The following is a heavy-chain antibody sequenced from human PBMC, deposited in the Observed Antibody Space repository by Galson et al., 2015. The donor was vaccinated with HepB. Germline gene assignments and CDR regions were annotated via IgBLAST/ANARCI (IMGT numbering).Heavy chain of an antibody. J-gene: IGHJ5*02. CDR1: GGSISSGGYS. CDR2: IYHSGST. V-gene: IGHV4-30-2*01. D-gene: IGHD4-17*01. CDR3: ARGPTVTTSVVGFDP. Sequence: VSGGSISSGGYSWSWIRQPPGKGLEWIGYIYHSGSTYYNPSLKSRVTISVDRSKNQFSLKLSSVTAADTAVYYCARGPTVTTSVVGFDPWGQGTLVTVSS.